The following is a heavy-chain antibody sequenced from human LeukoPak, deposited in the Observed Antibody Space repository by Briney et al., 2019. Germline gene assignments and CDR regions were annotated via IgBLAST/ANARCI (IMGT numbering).Heavy chain of an antibody. CDR1: GFTFSNYW. CDR2: IKQDGGEK. V-gene: IGHV3-7*03. J-gene: IGHJ4*02. Sequence: GGSLRLSCAASGFTFSNYWMSWVRQAPGKRLEWVANIKQDGGEKYYVDSVKGRFTISRDNAQNSLYLHMNSLRAEDTAVYYCAKDRSGSYFDYWGQGTLVTVSS. CDR3: AKDRSGSYFDY. D-gene: IGHD1-26*01.